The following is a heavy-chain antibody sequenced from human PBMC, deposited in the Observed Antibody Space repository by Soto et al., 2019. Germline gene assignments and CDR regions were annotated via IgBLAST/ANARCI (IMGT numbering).Heavy chain of an antibody. V-gene: IGHV1-2*02. CDR2: INPDSGGT. D-gene: IGHD4-17*01. CDR3: ARKVRDYNFDY. Sequence: QVQLVQSGAEVKRPGASVKVSCKASGYSLTDYYMHWVRQAPGPGLEWMGWINPDSGGTKYAQKFQGRVTMTRDTSINTAFMDLSRLTSDDTAVYFCARKVRDYNFDYWGQGTLVTVSP. CDR1: GYSLTDYY. J-gene: IGHJ4*02.